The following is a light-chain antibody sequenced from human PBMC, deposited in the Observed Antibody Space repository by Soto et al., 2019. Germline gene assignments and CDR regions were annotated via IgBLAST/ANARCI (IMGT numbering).Light chain of an antibody. CDR1: QSVSSSY. Sequence: EIVLTQSPATLSLSPGERATLSCRASQSVSSSYLAWYQQKPGQPPRLLIYGASTRATGIPERFSGSGSGTDFTLTVSRLETEDFAVYYCQQYGSSPQTFGQGTQVDIK. J-gene: IGKJ1*01. CDR3: QQYGSSPQT. V-gene: IGKV3-20*01. CDR2: GAS.